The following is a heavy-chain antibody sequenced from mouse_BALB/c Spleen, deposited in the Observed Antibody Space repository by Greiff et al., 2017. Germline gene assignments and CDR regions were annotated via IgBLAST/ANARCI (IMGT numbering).Heavy chain of an antibody. CDR1: GFTFSSYG. Sequence: EVKLVESGGGLVQPGGSLKLSCAASGFTFSSYGMYWVRQTPEKRLEWVATISDGGSYTYYPDSVKGRFTISRDNAKNNLYLQMSSLKSEDTAMYYCARAYDGYSPYAMDYWGQGTSVTVSS. CDR2: ISDGGSYT. V-gene: IGHV5-4*02. D-gene: IGHD2-3*01. CDR3: ARAYDGYSPYAMDY. J-gene: IGHJ4*01.